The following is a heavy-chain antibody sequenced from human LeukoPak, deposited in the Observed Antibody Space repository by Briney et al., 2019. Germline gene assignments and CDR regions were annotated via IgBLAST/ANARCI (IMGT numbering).Heavy chain of an antibody. CDR1: GFTFSSYG. Sequence: GGSLRLSCAASGFTFSSYGMHWVRQAPGKGLEWVAVIWYDGSNKYYADSVKGRFTISRDNSKNTLYLQMNSLRAEDTAVYYCARDSSELRSPIPHWGQGTLVTVSS. V-gene: IGHV3-33*01. CDR3: ARDSSELRSPIPH. J-gene: IGHJ1*01. CDR2: IWYDGSNK. D-gene: IGHD2-21*01.